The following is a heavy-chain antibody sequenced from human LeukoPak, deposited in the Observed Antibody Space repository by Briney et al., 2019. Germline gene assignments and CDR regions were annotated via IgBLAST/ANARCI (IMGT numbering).Heavy chain of an antibody. Sequence: GGSLRLSCAASGFTFSSYEMNWVRQAPGKGLEWLSYITTSGAIISYADPVKGRFTISRDNAKNSLYLQMNSLRAEDTAVYYCARDRSDYYGMDVWGQGTTVTVSS. CDR3: ARDRSDYYGMDV. CDR1: GFTFSSYE. CDR2: ITTSGAII. V-gene: IGHV3-48*03. J-gene: IGHJ6*02.